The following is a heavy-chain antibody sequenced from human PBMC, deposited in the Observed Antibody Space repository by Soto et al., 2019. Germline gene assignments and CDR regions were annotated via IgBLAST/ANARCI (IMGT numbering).Heavy chain of an antibody. D-gene: IGHD3-9*01. CDR1: GYTFTGYY. V-gene: IGHV1-2*04. J-gene: IGHJ4*02. Sequence: ASVKVSCKASGYTFTGYYMHWVRQAPGQGLEWMGWINPNSGGTNYAQKFQGWVTMTRDTSISTAYMELSRLRSDDTAVYYCARGPHVLRYFDWLFTPPYFDYWGQGTLVTVSS. CDR2: INPNSGGT. CDR3: ARGPHVLRYFDWLFTPPYFDY.